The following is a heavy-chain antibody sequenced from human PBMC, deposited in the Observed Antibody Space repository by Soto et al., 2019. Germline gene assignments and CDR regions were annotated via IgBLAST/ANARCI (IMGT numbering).Heavy chain of an antibody. V-gene: IGHV3-23*01. D-gene: IGHD6-19*01. J-gene: IGHJ4*02. CDR3: AKRPLPSSGSTSYFDC. CDR2: LGSGGTT. Sequence: PGGSLRVSCAASGFTFSSYAMSWVRQAPGTGLEWVSTLGSGGTTYYADSVKGRFTISRDDSKNTLYLQLNGLRAEDTALYYCAKRPLPSSGSTSYFDCWGQGTLVTVSS. CDR1: GFTFSSYA.